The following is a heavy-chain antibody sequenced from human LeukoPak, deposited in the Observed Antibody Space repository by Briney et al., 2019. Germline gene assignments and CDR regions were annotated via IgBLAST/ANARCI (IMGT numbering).Heavy chain of an antibody. CDR2: ISGSGGST. J-gene: IGHJ5*02. CDR3: AKKESTMIVVAAVLLSWFDP. CDR1: GFTFSSYA. D-gene: IGHD3-22*01. V-gene: IGHV3-23*01. Sequence: PGGSLRLSCAASGFTFSSYAMSWVRQAPGKGLGWVSAISGSGGSTYYADSVKGRFTISRDNSKNTLYLQMNSLRAEDTAVYYCAKKESTMIVVAAVLLSWFDPWGQGTLVTVSS.